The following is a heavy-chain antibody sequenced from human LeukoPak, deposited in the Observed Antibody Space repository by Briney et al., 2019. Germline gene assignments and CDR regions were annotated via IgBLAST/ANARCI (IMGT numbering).Heavy chain of an antibody. Sequence: GGSLRLSCAASGFTFSSYAMSWVRQAPGKGLEWVSSISGSGAAQYYGDSVKGRFTISRDDSKNKLYVQTNSLRAEDTAVYYCAKSGAARFDYWGQGTLVTVSS. J-gene: IGHJ4*02. D-gene: IGHD6-6*01. CDR2: ISGSGAAQ. V-gene: IGHV3-23*01. CDR3: AKSGAARFDY. CDR1: GFTFSSYA.